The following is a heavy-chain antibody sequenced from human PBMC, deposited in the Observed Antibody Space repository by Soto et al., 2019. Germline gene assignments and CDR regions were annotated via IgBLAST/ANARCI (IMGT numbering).Heavy chain of an antibody. V-gene: IGHV1-18*01. CDR1: GYTFTSYG. J-gene: IGHJ6*02. Sequence: AASVKVSCKASGYTFTSYGISWVRQAPGQGLEWMGWISAYNGNTNYAQKLQGRVTMTTDTSTSTAYMELRSLRSDDTAVYYCARDTYTGGYNPSPHYGMDVWGQGTTVTVSS. CDR2: ISAYNGNT. D-gene: IGHD5-12*01. CDR3: ARDTYTGGYNPSPHYGMDV.